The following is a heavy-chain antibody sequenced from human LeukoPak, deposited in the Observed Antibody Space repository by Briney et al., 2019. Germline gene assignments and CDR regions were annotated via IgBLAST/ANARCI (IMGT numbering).Heavy chain of an antibody. V-gene: IGHV3-66*01. CDR1: GFTVSSNY. CDR2: IYSGGTT. Sequence: PGESLRLSCAASGFTVSSNYMSWVRQAPGRGLEWVSLIYSGGTTYYADSVKGRFTISRDNSKNTPYLQMTSLRAEDTAVYYCATDRGSSKIAYWGQGTLVTVSS. J-gene: IGHJ4*02. D-gene: IGHD6-13*01. CDR3: ATDRGSSKIAY.